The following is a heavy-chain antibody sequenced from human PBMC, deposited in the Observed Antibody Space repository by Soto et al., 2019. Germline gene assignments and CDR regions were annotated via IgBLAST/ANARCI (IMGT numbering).Heavy chain of an antibody. J-gene: IGHJ4*02. Sequence: SETLSLTCSVSGASVSNGDYYWTWVRQRPGRGLEWIGHIHYSGRPLYTPSLRSRVTISVDTSKNHFSLNVKSGTAADTAVYFCARMTAGNSRPYLDYWGQGSLVTVSS. CDR1: GASVSNGDYY. D-gene: IGHD6-13*01. CDR3: ARMTAGNSRPYLDY. CDR2: IHYSGRP. V-gene: IGHV4-30-4*08.